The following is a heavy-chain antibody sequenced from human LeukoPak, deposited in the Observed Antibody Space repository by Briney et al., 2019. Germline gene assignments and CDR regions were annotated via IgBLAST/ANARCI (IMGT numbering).Heavy chain of an antibody. V-gene: IGHV4-39*07. CDR1: GGSISSSSYY. J-gene: IGHJ4*02. D-gene: IGHD3-22*01. CDR2: IYYSGST. CDR3: ARDSPDYDSSGYKVPLDY. Sequence: RSSETLSLTCTVSGGSISSSSYYWGWIRQPPGKGLEWIGSIYYSGSTYYNPSLKSRVTISVDTSKNQFSLKLSSVTAADTAVYYCARDSPDYDSSGYKVPLDYWGQGTLVTVSS.